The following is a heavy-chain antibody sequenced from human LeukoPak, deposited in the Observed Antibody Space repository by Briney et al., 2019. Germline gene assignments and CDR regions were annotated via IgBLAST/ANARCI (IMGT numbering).Heavy chain of an antibody. CDR3: ARDGPETTVPNELDY. CDR2: ISYDGSNK. J-gene: IGHJ4*02. CDR1: GCTFSSHA. Sequence: PGGSLRLSCVVSGCTFSSHAMSWVRQAPGKGLEWVAVISYDGSNKYYADSVKGRFTISRDNSKNTLYLQMNSLRAEDTAVYYCARDGPETTVPNELDYWGQGTLVTVSS. D-gene: IGHD4-17*01. V-gene: IGHV3-30-3*01.